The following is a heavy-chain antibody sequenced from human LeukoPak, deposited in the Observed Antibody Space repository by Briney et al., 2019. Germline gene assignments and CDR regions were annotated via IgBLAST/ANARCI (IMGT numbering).Heavy chain of an antibody. CDR3: ARIGYQLLDY. CDR1: GFTFRSYS. Sequence: GGSVTLSCAGSGFTFRSYSMNWVRQARGKGLEGVSSINSSRSYLYNPDSVKGRFTHSSDNAKNSLYLQMNSLRAEDNAVYYCARIGYQLLDYWGQGTLVTVSS. D-gene: IGHD2-2*01. J-gene: IGHJ4*02. CDR2: INSSRSYL. V-gene: IGHV3-21*01.